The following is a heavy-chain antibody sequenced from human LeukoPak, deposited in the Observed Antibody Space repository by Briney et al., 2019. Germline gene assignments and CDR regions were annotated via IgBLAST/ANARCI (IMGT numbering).Heavy chain of an antibody. J-gene: IGHJ4*02. D-gene: IGHD4-23*01. CDR2: IIPLYDTA. CDR1: GGTFSNYV. Sequence: ASVTVSCKASGGTFSNYVISWVRQARGQGLECMGGIIPLYDTANYAQKFQGRVTITADKSTSTAYMELSSLRSEDTAVYYCARMENYGGNSFGWGQGTLVTVSS. CDR3: ARMENYGGNSFG. V-gene: IGHV1-69*06.